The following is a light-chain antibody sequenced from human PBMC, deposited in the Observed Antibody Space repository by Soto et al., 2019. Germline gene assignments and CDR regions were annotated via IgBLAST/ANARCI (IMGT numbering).Light chain of an antibody. V-gene: IGKV3-20*01. Sequence: EIVLTQSPGTLSLSPGERATLSCRASQSVSSSYLAWYQHKPGQAPRLLIYGVSSRATGIPDRFSGSGSGTHFTLTISRLEPEDFALYYCHQYDTSPKTFGQGTKVEI. CDR3: HQYDTSPKT. J-gene: IGKJ1*01. CDR2: GVS. CDR1: QSVSSSY.